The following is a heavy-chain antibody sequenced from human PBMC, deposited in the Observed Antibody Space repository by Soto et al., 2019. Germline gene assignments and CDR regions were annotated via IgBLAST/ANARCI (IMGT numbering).Heavy chain of an antibody. CDR3: ARGGASVTTPVDY. V-gene: IGHV3-11*01. CDR2: ISSSGSTI. D-gene: IGHD4-17*01. Sequence: QVQLVESGGGLVKPGGSLRLSCAASGFAFSDPYISWLRQAPGKGLEWISSISSSGSTIYYADSVKGRFTISRDNAKKSLYLQMDSLTADYKAVYYCARGGASVTTPVDYWGQGTQVTVSA. J-gene: IGHJ4*02. CDR1: GFAFSDPY.